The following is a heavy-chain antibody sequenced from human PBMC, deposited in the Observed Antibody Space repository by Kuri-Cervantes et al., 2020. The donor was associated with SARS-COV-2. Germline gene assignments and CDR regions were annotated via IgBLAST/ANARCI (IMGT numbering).Heavy chain of an antibody. CDR1: GGSISSYY. J-gene: IGHJ6*02. CDR2: IYYSGST. CDR3: ARDTVDYGDYGMDV. D-gene: IGHD4-17*01. V-gene: IGHV4-59*01. Sequence: SETLSLTCTVSGGSISSYYWSWIRQPPGKGLEWIGYIYYSGSTNYNPSLKSRVTISVDASKNQFSLKLSSVTAADTAVYYCARDTVDYGDYGMDVWGQGTTVTVSS.